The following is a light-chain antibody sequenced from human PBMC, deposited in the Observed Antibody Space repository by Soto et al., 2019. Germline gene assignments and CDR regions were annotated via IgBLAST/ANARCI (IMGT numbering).Light chain of an antibody. Sequence: DLQMTQSPSSLSASVGDRVTITCRASQSISSYLNWYQQKPGKAPKLLIYAASSLQSGVPSRFSGSGSGTDFTLTISSLQPEDFVTYYCQQSYSTLTFGPGTKVDIK. CDR3: QQSYSTLT. V-gene: IGKV1-39*01. CDR2: AAS. CDR1: QSISSY. J-gene: IGKJ3*01.